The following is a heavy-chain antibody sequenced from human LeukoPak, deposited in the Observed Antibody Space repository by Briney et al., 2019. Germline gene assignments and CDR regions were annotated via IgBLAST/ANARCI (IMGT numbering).Heavy chain of an antibody. CDR1: GASISNYY. CDR2: IYHSGST. Sequence: SETLSLTCTVSGASISNYYWGWIRQPPGKGLEWIGSIYHSGSTYYNPSLKSRVTISVDTSKNQFSLKLSSVTAADTAVYYCARVGEGGRYYYYHYMDVWGKGATVSVSS. CDR3: ARVGEGGRYYYYHYMDV. J-gene: IGHJ6*03. D-gene: IGHD3-10*01. V-gene: IGHV4-38-2*02.